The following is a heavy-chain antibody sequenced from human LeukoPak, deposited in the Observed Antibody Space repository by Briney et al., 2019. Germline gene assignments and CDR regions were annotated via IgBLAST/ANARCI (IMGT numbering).Heavy chain of an antibody. Sequence: PSETLSLTCTVSGGSISNSNYYWGWIRQPPGKGLEWIGNIYYTGSTYYNPSLKSRITISVDTSKNQFSLKLSSVTASDRAIYYCARHLASRSSSGWYCVVYWGQGTLVTVSS. CDR1: GGSISNSNYY. CDR3: ARHLASRSSSGWYCVVY. J-gene: IGHJ4*02. V-gene: IGHV4-39*01. D-gene: IGHD6-19*01. CDR2: IYYTGST.